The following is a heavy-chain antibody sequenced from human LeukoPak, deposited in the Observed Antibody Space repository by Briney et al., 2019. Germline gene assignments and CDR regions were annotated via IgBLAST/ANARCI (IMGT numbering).Heavy chain of an antibody. CDR3: ARGAFYSGSGSPTFDY. CDR2: TYYRSKWFG. J-gene: IGHJ4*02. D-gene: IGHD3-10*01. Sequence: SQTLSLTCAISGDSVSSNTVVWNWIRQSPSRGLEWLGRTYYRSKWFGEYAVSLKSRLFINPDTSENQFSLQLNSVTAEDTAVYYCARGAFYSGSGSPTFDYRGQGILVTVSS. CDR1: GDSVSSNTVV. V-gene: IGHV6-1*01.